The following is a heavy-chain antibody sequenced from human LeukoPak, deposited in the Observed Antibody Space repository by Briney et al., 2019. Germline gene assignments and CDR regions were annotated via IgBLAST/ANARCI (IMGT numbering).Heavy chain of an antibody. CDR1: GGTFSSYA. J-gene: IGHJ3*02. Sequence: SVKVSRKASGGTFSSYAISWVRQAPGQGLEWMGRIIPILGIANYAQKFQGRVTITADKSTSTAYMELSSLRSEDTAVYYCARDYGDYAGAFDIWGQGTMVTVSS. D-gene: IGHD4-17*01. CDR2: IIPILGIA. CDR3: ARDYGDYAGAFDI. V-gene: IGHV1-69*04.